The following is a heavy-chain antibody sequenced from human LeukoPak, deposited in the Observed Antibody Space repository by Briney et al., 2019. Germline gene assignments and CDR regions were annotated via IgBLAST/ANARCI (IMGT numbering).Heavy chain of an antibody. CDR2: ISYAGSNK. D-gene: IGHD6-13*01. CDR3: ARDWYSSSWYGYGGFDL. CDR1: GFTFSTYG. Sequence: GRSLSLACAVSGFTFSTYGMRWARHPGGEGMGWVAFISYAGSNKYYADSVKGRFTISRDNSKNTLYLQMNSLRAEDTAVYYCARDWYSSSWYGYGGFDLWGQGTMVTVSS. J-gene: IGHJ5*02. V-gene: IGHV3-30-3*01.